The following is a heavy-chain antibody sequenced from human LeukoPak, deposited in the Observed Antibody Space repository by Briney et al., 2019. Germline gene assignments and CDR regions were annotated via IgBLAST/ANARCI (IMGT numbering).Heavy chain of an antibody. CDR2: ISGSSSYI. J-gene: IGHJ4*02. D-gene: IGHD3-22*01. CDR3: ARKYYYDSSGYWVFDY. CDR1: GFTFSSYW. Sequence: GGSLRLSCAASGFTFSSYWMHWVRQAPGKGLEWVSSISGSSSYIYYADSVKGRFTISRDNAKNSLYLQMNSPRAEDTAVYYCARKYYYDSSGYWVFDYWSQGTLVTVSS. V-gene: IGHV3-21*01.